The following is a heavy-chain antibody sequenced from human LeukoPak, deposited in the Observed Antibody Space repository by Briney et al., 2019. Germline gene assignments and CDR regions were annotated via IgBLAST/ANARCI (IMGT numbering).Heavy chain of an antibody. J-gene: IGHJ6*03. CDR2: IIPIFGTA. CDR1: GGTFSRYA. D-gene: IGHD6-13*01. V-gene: IGHV1-69*05. CDR3: ARAGIAAAGMETHYYYYYMDV. Sequence: GASVKVSCKASGGTFSRYAISWVRQAPGQGLEWMGGIIPIFGTANYAQKFQGRVTITTDESTSTAYMELSSLRSEDTAVYYCARAGIAAAGMETHYYYYYMDVWGKGTTVTVSS.